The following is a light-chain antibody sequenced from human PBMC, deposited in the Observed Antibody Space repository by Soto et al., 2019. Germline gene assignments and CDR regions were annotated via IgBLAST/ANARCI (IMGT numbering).Light chain of an antibody. CDR3: GTWDSSLSAGRWV. J-gene: IGLJ3*02. CDR1: SSNIGNKY. Sequence: QSVLTQPPSVSAAPAQKVTISCSGSSSNIGNKYVSWYQQLPGTAPKLLIYENNKRPSGIPDRFSGSKSGTSATLGITGLQTGDEADYYCGTWDSSLSAGRWVFGGGTKLTVL. V-gene: IGLV1-51*02. CDR2: ENN.